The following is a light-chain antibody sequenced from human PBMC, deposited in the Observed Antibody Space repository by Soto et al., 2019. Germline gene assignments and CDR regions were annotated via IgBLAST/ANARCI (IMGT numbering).Light chain of an antibody. CDR3: QQYQTSGRT. CDR2: AAS. V-gene: IGKV3-20*01. Sequence: EIVLTQSPGTLSLSPGERATLSCRASQSVRSSFLAWYQQRPGQAPRLLIYAASSRATGIPDRFSGSGSGPDFTLTISGLEPEDFAVYYCQQYQTSGRTFGQGSKLEIK. CDR1: QSVRSSF. J-gene: IGKJ2*01.